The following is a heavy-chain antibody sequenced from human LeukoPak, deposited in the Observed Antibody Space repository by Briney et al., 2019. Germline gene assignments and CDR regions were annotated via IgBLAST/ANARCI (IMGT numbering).Heavy chain of an antibody. CDR1: GFTVSSNY. Sequence: GGSLRLSCAASGFTVSSNYMSWVRQAPGKGLEWVSVIYSGGSTYYADSVKGRFTISRDNSKNTLNLQMNSLRAEDTAVYYCARTRPRYMVRGGLFDYWGQGTLVTVSS. CDR3: ARTRPRYMVRGGLFDY. CDR2: IYSGGST. J-gene: IGHJ4*02. V-gene: IGHV3-66*01. D-gene: IGHD3-10*01.